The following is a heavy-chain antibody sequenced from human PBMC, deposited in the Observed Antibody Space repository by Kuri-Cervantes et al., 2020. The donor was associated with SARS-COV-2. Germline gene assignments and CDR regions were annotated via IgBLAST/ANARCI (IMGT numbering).Heavy chain of an antibody. Sequence: GESLKISCVASGFTFSNYAIHWVRQAPGKGLEWVAVIWYDGKNEYYAGSVKGRFTISRDNSKNTLYLQMNSLRAEDTAVYYCAREAYYDFWSGYHTRTDYFDYWGQGTLVTVSS. CDR2: IWYDGKNE. V-gene: IGHV3-33*08. D-gene: IGHD3-3*01. CDR1: GFTFSNYA. CDR3: AREAYYDFWSGYHTRTDYFDY. J-gene: IGHJ4*02.